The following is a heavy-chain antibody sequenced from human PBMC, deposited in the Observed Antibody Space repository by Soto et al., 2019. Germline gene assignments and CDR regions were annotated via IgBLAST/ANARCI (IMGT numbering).Heavy chain of an antibody. CDR3: AGQASGSGSYPNWFDP. J-gene: IGHJ5*02. D-gene: IGHD3-10*01. CDR2: IYYSGST. CDR1: GGSISSSSYY. Sequence: QLQLQESGPGLVKPSETLSLTCTVSGGSISSSSYYWGWIRQPPGKGLEWIGSIYYSGSTYYNPSLETRVTITVDTSKKQFALKLRAVTAADTAGYDCAGQASGSGSYPNWFDPWGEGTLVTVSS. V-gene: IGHV4-39*01.